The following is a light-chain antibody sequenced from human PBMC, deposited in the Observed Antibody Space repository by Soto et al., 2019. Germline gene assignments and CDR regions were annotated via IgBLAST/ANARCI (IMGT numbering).Light chain of an antibody. CDR2: EGS. V-gene: IGLV2-23*01. J-gene: IGLJ1*01. CDR1: SSDAGSYNL. CDR3: CSYAGSSTPYV. Sequence: QSALTQPASVSGSPGQSITISCTGTSSDAGSYNLVSWYQQYPGKAPKVIIYEGSKRPSGVSNRFSGSTSGNTASLTISGLQAEDEGDYYCCSYAGSSTPYVFGTGTKVTVL.